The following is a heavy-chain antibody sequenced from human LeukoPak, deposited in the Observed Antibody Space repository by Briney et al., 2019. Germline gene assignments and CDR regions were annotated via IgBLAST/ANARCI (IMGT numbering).Heavy chain of an antibody. J-gene: IGHJ3*01. V-gene: IGHV4-34*01. CDR3: ARHQRGNSDAFDL. D-gene: IGHD4-23*01. CDR1: GGSFSGYY. CDR2: INHSGST. Sequence: SETLSLTCAVYGGSFSGYYWSWIRQPPGKVLEWIGEINHSGSTNYNPSLKSRLTMSVDTSKNQLSLKLRSVTAADTAVYYCARHQRGNSDAFDLWGQGTMVTVSS.